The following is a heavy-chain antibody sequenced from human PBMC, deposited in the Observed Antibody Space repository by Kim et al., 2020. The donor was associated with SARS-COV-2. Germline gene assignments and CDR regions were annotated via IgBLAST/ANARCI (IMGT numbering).Heavy chain of an antibody. D-gene: IGHD1-26*01. J-gene: IGHJ4*02. Sequence: GGSLRLSCAASGFTFSNYAMSWVRQAPGKGLEWVSAISGSADGTYYADSVKGRFIISRDNFKNTLYLQMNTLTAEDTAAYYCAREGKKWPENYFDYWGQGTLVTVSS. CDR2: ISGSADGT. V-gene: IGHV3-23*01. CDR1: GFTFSNYA. CDR3: AREGKKWPENYFDY.